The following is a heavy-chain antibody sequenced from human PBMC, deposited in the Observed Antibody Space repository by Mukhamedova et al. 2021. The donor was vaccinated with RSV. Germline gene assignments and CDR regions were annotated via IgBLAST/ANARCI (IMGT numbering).Heavy chain of an antibody. CDR3: TRRTYCSGGSCQTPEYYYYGMDV. Sequence: AYAASVKGRFTISRDDSKNTAYLQMNSLKTEDTAVYYCTRRTYCSGGSCQTPEYYYYGMDVWGQGTTVTVSS. V-gene: IGHV3-73*01. D-gene: IGHD2-15*01. J-gene: IGHJ6*02.